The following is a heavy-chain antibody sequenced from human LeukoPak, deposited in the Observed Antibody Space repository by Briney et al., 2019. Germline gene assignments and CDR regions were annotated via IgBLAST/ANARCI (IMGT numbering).Heavy chain of an antibody. V-gene: IGHV3-23*01. CDR1: GFTFSSYA. J-gene: IGHJ4*02. Sequence: GGSLRLSCAASGFTFSSYAMSWVRQAPGKGLEWVSAISGSGGSTYYADSVKGRFTISRDNSKNTLYLQMNSLRAEDTAVYYCAKNIAARPSSYSDYWGQGTLVTVSS. CDR3: AKNIAARPSSYSDY. CDR2: ISGSGGST. D-gene: IGHD6-6*01.